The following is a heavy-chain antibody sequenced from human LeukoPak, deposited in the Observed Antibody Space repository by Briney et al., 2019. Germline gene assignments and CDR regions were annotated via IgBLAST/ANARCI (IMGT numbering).Heavy chain of an antibody. Sequence: GGSLRLSCAASGFTFSSYGMSWVRQAPGKGLEWVSAISGSGGSTYYADSVKGRFTISRDNAKNSLYLEMNSLRDEDTAVYYCVRETRVRWTDYWGQGILVTVSS. CDR3: VRETRVRWTDY. J-gene: IGHJ4*02. CDR1: GFTFSSYG. V-gene: IGHV3-23*01. D-gene: IGHD5-24*01. CDR2: ISGSGGST.